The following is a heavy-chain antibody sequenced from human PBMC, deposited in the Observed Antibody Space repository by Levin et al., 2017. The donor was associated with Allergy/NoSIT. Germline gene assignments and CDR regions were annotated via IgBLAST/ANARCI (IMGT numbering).Heavy chain of an antibody. CDR2: VYYSGST. V-gene: IGHV4-59*01. Sequence: SETLSLTCTVSGGSIRSYYWSWIRQPPGKGLEWIGYVYYSGSTKYNPSLKSRVTISVDTSKNQFSLKLSSVTAADTAVYFCARVEGYCSGGSCHINWFDPWGQGTLVTVSS. CDR3: ARVEGYCSGGSCHINWFDP. J-gene: IGHJ5*02. CDR1: GGSIRSYY. D-gene: IGHD2-15*01.